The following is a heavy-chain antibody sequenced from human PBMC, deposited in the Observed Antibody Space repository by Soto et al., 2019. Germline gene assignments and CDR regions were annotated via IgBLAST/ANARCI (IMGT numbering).Heavy chain of an antibody. CDR2: ISGSGGST. CDR1: GFIFSSYA. CDR3: AKDRGAWDRLFDY. J-gene: IGHJ4*02. V-gene: IGHV3-23*01. Sequence: GSLRLSCAASGFIFSSYAMNWVRQAPGKGLEWVSAISGSGGSTYYADSVKGRFTISRDNSKNTLYLQVNSLRAEDTAVYFCAKDRGAWDRLFDYWGQGALVTVSS. D-gene: IGHD3-9*01.